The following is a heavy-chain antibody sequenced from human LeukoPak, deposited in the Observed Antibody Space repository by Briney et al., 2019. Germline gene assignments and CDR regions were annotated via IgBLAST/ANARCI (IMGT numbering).Heavy chain of an antibody. Sequence: GGSLRLSCVASGFTLSTYWMSWVRQAPGKGLEWVASIKQDGSEKYYVDSVKGRFDISRDNAKNSLYLQMNSLGVEDTAVYYCARVDDIAVAPDDAFDVWGQGTMVTVSS. CDR2: IKQDGSEK. CDR3: ARVDDIAVAPDDAFDV. V-gene: IGHV3-7*03. CDR1: GFTLSTYW. J-gene: IGHJ3*01. D-gene: IGHD6-19*01.